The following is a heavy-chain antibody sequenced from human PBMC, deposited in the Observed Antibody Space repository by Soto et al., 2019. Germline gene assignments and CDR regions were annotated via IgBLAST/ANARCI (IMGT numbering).Heavy chain of an antibody. CDR3: ARARYDFWSGYWTA. CDR1: GYTFTSYG. J-gene: IGHJ5*02. CDR2: ISAYNGNT. Sequence: ASVKVSCKASGYTFTSYGISWVRQAPGQGLEWMGWISAYNGNTNYAQKLQGRVTMTTDTSTSTAYMELRSLRSDDTAVYYCARARYDFWSGYWTACGQGTLVTVSS. V-gene: IGHV1-18*01. D-gene: IGHD3-3*01.